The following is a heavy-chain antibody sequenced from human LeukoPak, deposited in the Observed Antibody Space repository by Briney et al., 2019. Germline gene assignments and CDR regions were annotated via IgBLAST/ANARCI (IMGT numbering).Heavy chain of an antibody. CDR2: TSHSDSP. J-gene: IGHJ5*02. CDR1: GMSITSRHY. D-gene: IGHD3-16*01. CDR3: ARDFGETSLPNWLDP. V-gene: IGHV4-38-2*02. Sequence: PAETLSLTCSVSGMSITSRHYWGWIRQTPGKGLEWIGSTSHSDSPYYNPSLESRVTISLDTSRNLFSLKLTSVTAADTAVYFCARDFGETSLPNWLDPWGQGTLVIVSS.